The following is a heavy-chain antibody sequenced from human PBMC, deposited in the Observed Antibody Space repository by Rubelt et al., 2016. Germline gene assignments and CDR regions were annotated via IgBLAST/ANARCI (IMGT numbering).Heavy chain of an antibody. CDR2: ISYDGSNK. J-gene: IGHJ4*01. D-gene: IGHD5-18*01. V-gene: IGHV3-30*03. Sequence: ISYDGSNKYYADSVKGRFTISRDNSKNTLYLQMNSLRAEDTAVYYCARGDTAMVFPFDYWGQGTLVTVSS. CDR3: ARGDTAMVFPFDY.